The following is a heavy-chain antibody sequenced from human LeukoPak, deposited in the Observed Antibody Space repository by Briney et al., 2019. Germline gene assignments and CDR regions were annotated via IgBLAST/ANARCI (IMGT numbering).Heavy chain of an antibody. CDR1: GFRFSDYS. V-gene: IGHV3-21*01. J-gene: IGHJ4*02. CDR3: ARGGTSVTRHFDC. Sequence: PGGSLRLSCAASGFRFSDYSVAWVRQAPGKGLEWVSIISRDGINIYYADSLKGRITISRDNAKNSLSLPVNSLRAEDTAAYYCARGGTSVTRHFDCWGQGTLVTVSS. D-gene: IGHD4-17*01. CDR2: ISRDGINI.